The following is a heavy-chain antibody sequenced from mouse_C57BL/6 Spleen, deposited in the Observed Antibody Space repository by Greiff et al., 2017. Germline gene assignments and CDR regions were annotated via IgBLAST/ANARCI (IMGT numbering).Heavy chain of an antibody. Sequence: VQLQQSGPELVKPGASVKISCKASGYAFSSSWMNWVKQRPGKGLEWIGRIYPGDGDTNYNGKFKGKATLTADKSSSTAYMQLSSLTSEDSAVYFCARDTVVAIDDWGNGTTLTVSS. CDR3: ARDTVVAIDD. CDR2: IYPGDGDT. V-gene: IGHV1-82*01. J-gene: IGHJ2*01. CDR1: GYAFSSSW. D-gene: IGHD1-1*01.